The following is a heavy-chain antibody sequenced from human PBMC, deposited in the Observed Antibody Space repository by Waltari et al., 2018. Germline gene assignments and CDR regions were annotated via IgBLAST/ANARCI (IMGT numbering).Heavy chain of an antibody. CDR1: GYTFPGYS. J-gene: IGHJ4*02. CDR2: INPNSGGT. D-gene: IGHD3-3*01. Sequence: QVQLVQSGAEVKKPGASVKASCKASGYTFPGYSMHCVRQAPGQGLEGMGCINPNSGGTNYAQKFQGRVTMTRDTSISTAYMELSRLRSDDTAVYYCASLLTIFGVVIMGGDFDYWGQGTLVTVSS. CDR3: ASLLTIFGVVIMGGDFDY. V-gene: IGHV1-2*02.